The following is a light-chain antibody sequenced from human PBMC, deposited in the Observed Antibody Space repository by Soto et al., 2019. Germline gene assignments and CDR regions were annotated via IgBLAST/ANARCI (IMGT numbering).Light chain of an antibody. CDR2: GTS. J-gene: IGKJ2*01. Sequence: EIVMTQSPATLSVSPGERATLSCRASQSVGDNLAWYQRKPGQPPRLLIYGTSTRATGIPARFSGSGSGTEFTLTISSLQSEDFAVYYCQQYNDWPYTFGQGTKLEIK. CDR3: QQYNDWPYT. CDR1: QSVGDN. V-gene: IGKV3-15*01.